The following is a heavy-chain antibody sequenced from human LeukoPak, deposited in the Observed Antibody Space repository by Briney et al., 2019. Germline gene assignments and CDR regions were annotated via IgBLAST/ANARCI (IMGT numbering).Heavy chain of an antibody. CDR1: GGSFSGYY. CDR2: INHSGST. J-gene: IGHJ3*02. D-gene: IGHD3-10*01. Sequence: SETLSLTCAVYGGSFSGYYWSWIRQPPGKGLEWIGEINHSGSTNYNPSLKSRVTISVDTSKNQFSLKLSSVTAADTAVYYCARASYYYGSGSYLPSGAFDIWGQGTMVTVSS. V-gene: IGHV4-34*01. CDR3: ARASYYYGSGSYLPSGAFDI.